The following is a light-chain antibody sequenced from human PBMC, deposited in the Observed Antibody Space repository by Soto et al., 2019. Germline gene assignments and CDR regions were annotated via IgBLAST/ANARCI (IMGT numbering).Light chain of an antibody. CDR2: GAS. CDR3: QQYGSSLGT. J-gene: IGKJ1*01. Sequence: EIVLTQSPGTLSLSPGERATLSCRASQSVSSSYLAWYQQKPGQAPRLLIYGASSRATGIPDRFSGSGSGTDFTLTISRLEPEDFAVYYFQQYGSSLGTFGQGTKVEIK. CDR1: QSVSSSY. V-gene: IGKV3-20*01.